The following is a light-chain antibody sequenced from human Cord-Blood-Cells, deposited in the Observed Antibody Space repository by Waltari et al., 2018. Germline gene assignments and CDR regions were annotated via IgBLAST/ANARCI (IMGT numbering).Light chain of an antibody. J-gene: IGLJ1*01. CDR3: SSYTSSSSYV. CDR2: DVS. V-gene: IGLV2-14*04. Sequence: TIPCTGTSSDVGGYNYVSWDQQHPGKAPKLMIYDVSNRPSGVSNRFSGSKSGNTASLTISGLQAEDEADYYCSSYTSSSSYVFGTGTKVTVL. CDR1: SSDVGGYNY.